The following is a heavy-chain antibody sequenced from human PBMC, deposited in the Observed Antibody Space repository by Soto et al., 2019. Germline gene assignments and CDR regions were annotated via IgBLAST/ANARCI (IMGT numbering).Heavy chain of an antibody. CDR2: IGSSDNII. Sequence: PEGSLRLSCAASGFTFSDYYMSWIRQAPGKGLEWVSYIGSSDNIIYYADSVKCRFTISRDNDKNSLYLQMNSLRAEDTAVYSCARDLGYYESSGYFDYWGQGTLVTVSS. CDR3: ARDLGYYESSGYFDY. D-gene: IGHD3-22*01. CDR1: GFTFSDYY. J-gene: IGHJ4*02. V-gene: IGHV3-11*01.